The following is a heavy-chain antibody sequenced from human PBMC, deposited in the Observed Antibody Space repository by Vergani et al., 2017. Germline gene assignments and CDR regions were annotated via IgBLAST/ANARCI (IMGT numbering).Heavy chain of an antibody. D-gene: IGHD3-9*01. Sequence: QVQVVQSGAEVKQSGASVKVSCKTSGYIFSNYYMHWVRQAPGQGLEWMGIINPSGGHTNYAQKFQGRVTMTRDTSTSTVYMELSSLRSEDTAIYYCSRGDYVILTGYRYWGQGTLVTVSA. CDR3: SRGDYVILTGYRY. J-gene: IGHJ4*02. CDR1: GYIFSNYY. V-gene: IGHV1-46*03. CDR2: INPSGGHT.